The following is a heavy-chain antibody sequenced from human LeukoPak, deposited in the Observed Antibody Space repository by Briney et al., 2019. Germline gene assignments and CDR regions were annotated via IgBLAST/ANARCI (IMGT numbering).Heavy chain of an antibody. CDR3: AKGGRGTYCSSTSCYSALGFDY. D-gene: IGHD2-2*02. Sequence: GGSLRLSCAASGFTFSSYAMHWVRQAPGKGLEWVAVISYDGSNKYYADSVKGRFTISRDNSKNTLYLQMNSLRAEDTAVHYCAKGGRGTYCSSTSCYSALGFDYWGQGTLVTVSS. CDR2: ISYDGSNK. V-gene: IGHV3-30-3*01. J-gene: IGHJ4*02. CDR1: GFTFSSYA.